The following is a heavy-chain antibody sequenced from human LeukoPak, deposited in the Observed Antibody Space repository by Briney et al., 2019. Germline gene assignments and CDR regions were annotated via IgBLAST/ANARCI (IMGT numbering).Heavy chain of an antibody. CDR3: ARVDSSSNGDWFDP. Sequence: PSETLSLTCAVYGGSFSGYYWSWIRQPPGKGLEWIGEINHSGSTNYNPSLMSRVTISVDTSKNQFSLKLRSVTAADTAVYYFARVDSSSNGDWFDPWGQGTLVTVSS. J-gene: IGHJ5*02. D-gene: IGHD6-6*01. CDR2: INHSGST. V-gene: IGHV4-34*01. CDR1: GGSFSGYY.